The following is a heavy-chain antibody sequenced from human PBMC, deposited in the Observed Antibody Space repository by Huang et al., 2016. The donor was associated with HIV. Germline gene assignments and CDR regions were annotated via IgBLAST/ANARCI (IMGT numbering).Heavy chain of an antibody. CDR1: GFPFGDFS. J-gene: IGHJ5*01. CDR3: ARGGPPGTDMVFYYFDS. V-gene: IGHV3-48*01. CDR2: VRDRMHTI. D-gene: IGHD5-18*01. Sequence: EVHLVESGGGLVRPGGSLRLSCAASGFPFGDFSMSWVRQGPGKVLEVVSYVRDRMHTIYYADSVRGRFTMSRDEAASSGYLQMESLTVEDTAVYFCARGGPPGTDMVFYYFDSWGQGTLVTVSS.